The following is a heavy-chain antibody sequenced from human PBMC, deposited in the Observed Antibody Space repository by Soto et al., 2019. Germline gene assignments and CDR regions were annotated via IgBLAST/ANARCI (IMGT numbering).Heavy chain of an antibody. D-gene: IGHD6-19*01. J-gene: IGHJ3*02. CDR3: ARTDNGQWLAHGAFDI. CDR2: IYPGDSDT. V-gene: IGHV5-51*01. Sequence: PGESLKISCKGSGYSFTSYWIGWVRQMPGKGLEWMGIIYPGDSDTRYSPSFQGQVTISADKSISTAYLQWSSLKASDTAMYYCARTDNGQWLAHGAFDIWGHGTLVTVSS. CDR1: GYSFTSYW.